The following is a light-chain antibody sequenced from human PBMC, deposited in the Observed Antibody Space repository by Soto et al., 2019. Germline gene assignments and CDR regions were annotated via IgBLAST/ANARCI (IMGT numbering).Light chain of an antibody. CDR1: QSVSSSY. CDR3: QQYGSSPLWT. J-gene: IGKJ1*01. Sequence: EIVLTQSPGTLSLSPGERATLSCRASQSVSSSYLAWYQQKPGQAPRLLIYGASSRATGIPDRFSGGGSGTDFTLTISRLEPEDFAVYYCQQYGSSPLWTFGQGTNLEIK. CDR2: GAS. V-gene: IGKV3-20*01.